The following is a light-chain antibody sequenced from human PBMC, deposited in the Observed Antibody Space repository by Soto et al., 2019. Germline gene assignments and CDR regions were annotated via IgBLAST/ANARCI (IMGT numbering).Light chain of an antibody. Sequence: QSVLTQPRSVSGSPGQSVTISCTGTSSDVGNYDYVSWYQHHPGKAPKLMIYDVTKRPSGVPDRFSGSKSGNTGSLTISGLQAEDEADYYCCSYAGSYTYVFGTGTKLTVL. CDR2: DVT. V-gene: IGLV2-11*01. CDR1: SSDVGNYDY. CDR3: CSYAGSYTYV. J-gene: IGLJ1*01.